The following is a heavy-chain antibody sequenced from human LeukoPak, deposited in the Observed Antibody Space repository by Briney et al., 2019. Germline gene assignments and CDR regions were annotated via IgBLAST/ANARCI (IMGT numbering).Heavy chain of an antibody. CDR1: GGSISNSRYY. Sequence: PSETLSLTCTVSGGSISNSRYYWGWIRQPPGKGLEWIGSIYYSGSTYYNPSLKSRVTISVDTSKNQFSLKLSSVTAADTAVYYCASSSGWYNGFGYWGQGTLVTVSS. CDR3: ASSSGWYNGFGY. J-gene: IGHJ4*02. CDR2: IYYSGST. V-gene: IGHV4-39*01. D-gene: IGHD6-19*01.